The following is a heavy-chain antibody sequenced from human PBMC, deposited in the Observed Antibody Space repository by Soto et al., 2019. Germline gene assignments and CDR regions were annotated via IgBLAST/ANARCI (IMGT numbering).Heavy chain of an antibody. J-gene: IGHJ4*02. CDR1: GFTFSSYA. Sequence: XGSLRLSCAASGFTFSSYAMSWVRQAPGKGLEWVSAISGSGGSTYYADSVKGRFTISRGNSKNTLYLQMNSLRAEDTAVYYCANGKYYYDSSGYYPRPPFDYWGQGNLVTVSS. CDR3: ANGKYYYDSSGYYPRPPFDY. D-gene: IGHD3-22*01. CDR2: ISGSGGST. V-gene: IGHV3-23*01.